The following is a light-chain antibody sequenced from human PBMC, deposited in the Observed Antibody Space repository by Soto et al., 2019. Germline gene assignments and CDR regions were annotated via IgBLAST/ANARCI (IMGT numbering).Light chain of an antibody. V-gene: IGLV2-14*01. CDR3: SSYTIINSYV. CDR1: SSDVGGYNY. Sequence: QSVLTQPASVSGSPGQSITISCTGTSSDVGGYNYVSWYQHHPGKAPKLMISEVTSRPSGVSNRFSGSKSGNTASLTISGLQAEDEADYYCSSYTIINSYVFGTGTKGTVL. J-gene: IGLJ1*01. CDR2: EVT.